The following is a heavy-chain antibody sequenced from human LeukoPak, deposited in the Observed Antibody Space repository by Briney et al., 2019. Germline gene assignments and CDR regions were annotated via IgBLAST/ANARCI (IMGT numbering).Heavy chain of an antibody. D-gene: IGHD3-22*01. Sequence: SVKVSCKASGGTFSSYAISWVRQAPGQGLEWMGRIIPILGIANYAQKFQGRVTITADKSTSTAYMELSSLGSEDTAVYYCARESHYYDSSGYYDLLKRYYFDYWGQGTLVTVSS. J-gene: IGHJ4*02. V-gene: IGHV1-69*04. CDR3: ARESHYYDSSGYYDLLKRYYFDY. CDR2: IIPILGIA. CDR1: GGTFSSYA.